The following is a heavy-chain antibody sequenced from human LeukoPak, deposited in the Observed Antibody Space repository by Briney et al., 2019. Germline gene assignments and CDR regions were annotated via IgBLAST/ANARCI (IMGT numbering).Heavy chain of an antibody. Sequence: GGSLRLSCAASGFIFSNYGMNWVRQAPGKGLEWVAAITASGSATSYAASVRGRFPISRDNSKSTTSLQMNSLRADDTAVFYCPKDLYLRDFCSGYFAYCGQGIPVTVSS. CDR2: ITASGSAT. D-gene: IGHD3-3*01. V-gene: IGHV3-23*01. J-gene: IGHJ4*02. CDR3: PKDLYLRDFCSGYFAY. CDR1: GFIFSNYG.